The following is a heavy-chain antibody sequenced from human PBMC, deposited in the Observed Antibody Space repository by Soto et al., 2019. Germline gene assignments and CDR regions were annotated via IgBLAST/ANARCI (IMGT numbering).Heavy chain of an antibody. CDR3: AREEWAYCGGDCYST. CDR1: GGSFSGYY. Sequence: PPETLSLTCAVYGGSFSGYYWSWIRQPPGKGLEWIGEINHSGSTNYNPSLKSRVTISVDTSKNQFSLKLSSVTAADTAVYYCAREEWAYCGGDCYSTWGQGTLVT. V-gene: IGHV4-34*01. J-gene: IGHJ5*02. CDR2: INHSGST. D-gene: IGHD2-21*02.